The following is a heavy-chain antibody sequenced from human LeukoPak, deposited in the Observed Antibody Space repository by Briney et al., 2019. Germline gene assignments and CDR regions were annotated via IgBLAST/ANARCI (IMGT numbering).Heavy chain of an antibody. D-gene: IGHD6-19*01. J-gene: IGHJ4*02. Sequence: PGGSLRLSCAASGFTFSTYSMNWVRQTPGKGLEWVSSISPNSVDKYHADSVKGRFTISRDNAKNSLYLQMNSLRAEDTALYYCAREGQWQDFDYWGQGTLVTVPS. CDR2: ISPNSVDK. V-gene: IGHV3-21*01. CDR3: AREGQWQDFDY. CDR1: GFTFSTYS.